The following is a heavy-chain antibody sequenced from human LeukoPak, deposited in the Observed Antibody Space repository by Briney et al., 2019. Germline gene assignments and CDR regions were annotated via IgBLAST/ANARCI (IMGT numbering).Heavy chain of an antibody. Sequence: SVKVSCKASGGTFSSYAISWVRQAPGQGLEWMGGIIPIFGTANYAQKFQGRVTITTDESTSTAYMELSSLRSEDTAVYYCASYLHGRAAIPFDYWGQGTLVTVSP. D-gene: IGHD2-2*02. J-gene: IGHJ4*02. V-gene: IGHV1-69*05. CDR1: GGTFSSYA. CDR2: IIPIFGTA. CDR3: ASYLHGRAAIPFDY.